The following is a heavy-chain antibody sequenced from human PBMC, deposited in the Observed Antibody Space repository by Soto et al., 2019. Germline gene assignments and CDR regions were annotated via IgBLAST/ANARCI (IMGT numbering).Heavy chain of an antibody. J-gene: IGHJ4*02. D-gene: IGHD1-26*01. Sequence: QVQLVQSGAEVKKPGASVKVSCKASGYTFTSYGISWVRQAPGQGLEWMGWISAYNGNTKNAQKLQGRVTMTTDTATSTAYRELRSRRTDDTAVYYGARELGAQIGDYWGQGTLVTVSS. CDR3: ARELGAQIGDY. V-gene: IGHV1-18*01. CDR2: ISAYNGNT. CDR1: GYTFTSYG.